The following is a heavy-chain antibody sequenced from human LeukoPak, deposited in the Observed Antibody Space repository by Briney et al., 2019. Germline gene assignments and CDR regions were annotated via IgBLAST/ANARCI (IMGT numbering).Heavy chain of an antibody. CDR2: TIPIFGSP. CDR1: GASFSSYG. CDR3: ATGVRAIPIYY. J-gene: IGHJ4*02. Sequence: SVKVSCKASGASFSSYGISWVRQAPGQGLEWMGGTIPIFGSPNYAQKFQGRLTITTDESTSTAYMELSSLRSDDTAVFYCATGVRAIPIYYWGQGTLVTVSS. V-gene: IGHV1-69*05. D-gene: IGHD2-21*01.